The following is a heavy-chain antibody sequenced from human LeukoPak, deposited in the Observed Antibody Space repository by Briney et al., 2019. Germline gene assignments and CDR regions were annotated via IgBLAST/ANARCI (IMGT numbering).Heavy chain of an antibody. D-gene: IGHD1-7*01. J-gene: IGHJ4*02. CDR3: ARAPSAGTTDY. Sequence: PGGSLRLSCAASGFTFSDYWMSWVRQAPGKGLEWVANINQGGSEKYYVDSVKGRFVISRDNAENSLYLQLNSLRAEDTAVYYCARAPSAGTTDYWGQGTLVTVSS. CDR1: GFTFSDYW. V-gene: IGHV3-7*01. CDR2: INQGGSEK.